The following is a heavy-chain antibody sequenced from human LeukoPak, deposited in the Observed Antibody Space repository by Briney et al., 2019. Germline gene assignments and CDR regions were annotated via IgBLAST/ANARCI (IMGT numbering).Heavy chain of an antibody. D-gene: IGHD6-13*01. V-gene: IGHV3-21*01. CDR3: ARAHYSSSWYLRAFDI. CDR2: IRSSSSYI. Sequence: PGGSLRLSCAASGFTFSSYSMNWVRQAPGKGLEWVSSIRSSSSYIYYADSLKGRFTISRDNAKNSLYLQMNSLRAEDTAVYYCARAHYSSSWYLRAFDIWGQGTMVTVSS. J-gene: IGHJ3*02. CDR1: GFTFSSYS.